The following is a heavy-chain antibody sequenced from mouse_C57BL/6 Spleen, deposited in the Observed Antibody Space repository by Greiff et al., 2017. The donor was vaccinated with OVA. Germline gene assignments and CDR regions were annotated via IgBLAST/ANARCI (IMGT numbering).Heavy chain of an antibody. CDR1: GYSFTGYY. V-gene: IGHV1-42*01. J-gene: IGHJ2*01. Sequence: EVQLQQSGPELVKPGASVKISCKASGYSFTGYYMNWVKQSPEKSLEWIGEINPSTGGTTYNQKFKAKATLTVDKSSSTAYMQLKSLTSEDSAVDYCARGRLGRGGYYCDYWGQGTTLTVSS. D-gene: IGHD4-1*01. CDR2: INPSTGGT. CDR3: ARGRLGRGGYYCDY.